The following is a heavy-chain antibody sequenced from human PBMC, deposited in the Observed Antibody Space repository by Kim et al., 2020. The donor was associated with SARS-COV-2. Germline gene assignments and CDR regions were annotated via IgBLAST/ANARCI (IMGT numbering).Heavy chain of an antibody. V-gene: IGHV4-34*01. J-gene: IGHJ4*02. D-gene: IGHD6-6*01. CDR3: ARGSRWWSIAARRAFVYFFDY. CDR2: INHSGST. Sequence: SETLSLTCAVYGGSFSGYYWSWIRQPPGKGLEWIGEINHSGSTNYNPSLKSRVTIPVDTSKNQFSLKLSSVTAADTAVYYCARGSRWWSIAARRAFVYFFDYWGQGTLVTVSS. CDR1: GGSFSGYY.